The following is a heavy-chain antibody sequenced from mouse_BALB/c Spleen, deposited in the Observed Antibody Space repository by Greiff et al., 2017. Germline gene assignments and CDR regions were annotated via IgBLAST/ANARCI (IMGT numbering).Heavy chain of an antibody. Sequence: EVQLQQSGPELVKPGASVKMSCKASGYTFTSYVMHWVKQKPGQGLEWIGYINPYNDGTKYNEKFKGKATLTSDKSSSTAYMELSSLTSEDSAVYYCARAGGNYYTPFAYWGQGTLVTVSA. J-gene: IGHJ3*01. D-gene: IGHD2-1*01. CDR2: INPYNDGT. CDR3: ARAGGNYYTPFAY. V-gene: IGHV1-14*01. CDR1: GYTFTSYV.